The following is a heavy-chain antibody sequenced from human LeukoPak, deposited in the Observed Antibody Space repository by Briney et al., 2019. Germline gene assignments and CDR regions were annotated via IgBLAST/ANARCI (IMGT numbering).Heavy chain of an antibody. Sequence: GESLKISCKGSGYSFTSYWIGWVRQVPGKGLECMGIIYPGDSDTRYSPSFQGKVTISADKSISPAYLQWSSLKASDTAMYYCARHRGDGYSYDEGIDYWGQGTLVTVSS. CDR2: IYPGDSDT. V-gene: IGHV5-51*01. D-gene: IGHD5-18*01. CDR1: GYSFTSYW. J-gene: IGHJ4*02. CDR3: ARHRGDGYSYDEGIDY.